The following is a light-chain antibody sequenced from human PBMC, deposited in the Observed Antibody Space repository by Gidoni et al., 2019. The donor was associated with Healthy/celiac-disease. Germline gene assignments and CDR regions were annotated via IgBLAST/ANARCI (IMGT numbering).Light chain of an antibody. CDR3: QQSYSTPPYT. CDR2: AAS. Sequence: DIQMTQSPSSLSASVGDRVTITCRASQSISSYLNWYQQKPGKAPKLLIYAASSLQRGVPSRFSGSESGTDFTLTISSLQPKDFATYYCQQSYSTPPYTFGQGTKLEIK. CDR1: QSISSY. V-gene: IGKV1-39*01. J-gene: IGKJ2*01.